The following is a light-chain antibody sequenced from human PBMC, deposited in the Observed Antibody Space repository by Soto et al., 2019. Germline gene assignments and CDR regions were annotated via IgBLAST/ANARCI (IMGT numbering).Light chain of an antibody. CDR2: DVN. J-gene: IGLJ3*02. CDR3: NSYTSDSTWV. CDR1: SSDVGGYKY. V-gene: IGLV2-14*03. Sequence: QSALTQPASVSGSPGQSITISCTGSSSDVGGYKYVSWFQHHPGKTPKLIIYDVNNRPSGVSNRFSGSKSGTTASLTISGLQADDEADYYCNSYTSDSTWVFGGGTKLTVL.